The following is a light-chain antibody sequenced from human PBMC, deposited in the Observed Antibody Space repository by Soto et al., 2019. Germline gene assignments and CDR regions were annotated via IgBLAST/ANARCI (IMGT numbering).Light chain of an antibody. V-gene: IGLV2-11*01. CDR1: SSDVGGFNS. Sequence: SCPTHPRPVSRSPGQSVTISCTGTSSDVGGFNSVSWYQQHPGNAPKLMIYDVNKWPSGVPVRFSGSKSGSTASLTISGLQAEDEADYYCCSYAGSYSYAFGTGTKVTVL. CDR2: DVN. J-gene: IGLJ1*01. CDR3: CSYAGSYSYA.